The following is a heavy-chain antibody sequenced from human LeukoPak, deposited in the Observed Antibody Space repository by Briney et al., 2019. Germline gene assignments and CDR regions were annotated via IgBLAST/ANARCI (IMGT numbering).Heavy chain of an antibody. D-gene: IGHD6-19*01. V-gene: IGHV3-15*01. CDR3: TTDGAYSSGWYSPRVLSPVQY. CDR2: IKSKTDGGTT. CDR1: GFTFSNAW. Sequence: GGSLRLSCAASGFTFSNAWMSWVRQAPGKGLEWVGRIKSKTDGGTTDYAAPVKGRFTISRDDSKNTLYLQMNSLKTEDTAVYYCTTDGAYSSGWYSPRVLSPVQYWGQGTLVTVSS. J-gene: IGHJ4*02.